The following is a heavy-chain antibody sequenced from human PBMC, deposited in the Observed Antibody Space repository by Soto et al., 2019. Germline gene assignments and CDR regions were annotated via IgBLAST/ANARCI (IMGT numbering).Heavy chain of an antibody. Sequence: EVQLVDSGGGLVKPGGSLRLSCAASGFTFSYTWMSWVRQAPGKGLEWVGRIKTRDDGGTAEYAAPVKGRFTISRDDSKNTLYLHMNRLITEDTAVYYCTAESLFSAFDIWGPGTKVTVSS. CDR1: GFTFSYTW. V-gene: IGHV3-15*01. J-gene: IGHJ3*02. CDR2: IKTRDDGGTA. CDR3: TAESLFSAFDI.